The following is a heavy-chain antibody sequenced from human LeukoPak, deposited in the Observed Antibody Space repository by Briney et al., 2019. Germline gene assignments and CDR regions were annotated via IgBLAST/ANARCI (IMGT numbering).Heavy chain of an antibody. CDR2: INSDVSRT. Sequence: GGSLRLSCSASGFTFSSYWMHWVRQAPGKGLVWVSRINSDVSRTSYADSVKGRLTISRDKAKNTLYLQMNSLRAEDTAVYYCARVGPSGIAVAGTQYFQHWGQGTLVTVSS. CDR3: ARVGPSGIAVAGTQYFQH. CDR1: GFTFSSYW. J-gene: IGHJ1*01. D-gene: IGHD6-19*01. V-gene: IGHV3-74*01.